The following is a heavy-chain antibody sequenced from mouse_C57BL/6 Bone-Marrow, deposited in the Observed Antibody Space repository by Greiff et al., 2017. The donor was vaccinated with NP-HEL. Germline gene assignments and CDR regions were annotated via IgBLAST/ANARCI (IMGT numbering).Heavy chain of an antibody. CDR3: ARHQVYYYGSSYPYYAMDY. Sequence: DVQLVESGGGLVQPGGSLKLSCAASGFTFSDYYMYWVRQTPEKRLEWVAYISNGGGSTYYPDTVKGRFTISRDNAKNTLYLQMSRLKSEDTAMYYCARHQVYYYGSSYPYYAMDYWGQGTSVTVSS. CDR1: GFTFSDYY. D-gene: IGHD1-1*01. CDR2: ISNGGGST. J-gene: IGHJ4*01. V-gene: IGHV5-12*01.